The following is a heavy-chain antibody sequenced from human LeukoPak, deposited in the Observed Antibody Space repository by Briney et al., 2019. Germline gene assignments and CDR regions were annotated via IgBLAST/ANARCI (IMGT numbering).Heavy chain of an antibody. CDR1: GFTFSSYA. CDR2: ISGSGGSA. CDR3: AKGGIVATMIDY. Sequence: GGSLRLSCAASGFTFSSYAVSWVRQAPGKGLGWVSAISGSGGSAYYADSVKGRFTISRDNSKNTLYLQMNSLRAEDTAVYYCAKGGIVATMIDYWGQGTLVTVSS. J-gene: IGHJ4*02. D-gene: IGHD1-26*01. V-gene: IGHV3-23*01.